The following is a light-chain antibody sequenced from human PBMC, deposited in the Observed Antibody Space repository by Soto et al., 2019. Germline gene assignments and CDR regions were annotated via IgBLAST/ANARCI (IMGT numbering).Light chain of an antibody. J-gene: IGKJ5*01. V-gene: IGKV1-39*01. CDR1: QSISSY. Sequence: DIQTTQSPSSLSASVGDRVTITCRASQSISSYLNWYQQKPGKAPKLLIYAASSLQSGVPSRFSGSGSGTDFTLTISSLQPEDFATYYCQQSYSTSITFGQGTRLEIK. CDR3: QQSYSTSIT. CDR2: AAS.